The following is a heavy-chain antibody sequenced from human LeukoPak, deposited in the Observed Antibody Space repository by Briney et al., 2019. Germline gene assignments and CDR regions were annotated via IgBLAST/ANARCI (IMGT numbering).Heavy chain of an antibody. CDR3: ARDHMGYDY. D-gene: IGHD1-26*01. CDR2: ISSGGSTT. J-gene: IGHJ4*02. CDR1: GFPFSSYS. V-gene: IGHV3-48*04. Sequence: PGGSLKLSCSASGFPFSSYSMNWVRQAPGKGLEWVSYISSGGSTTYYAGSWKGGFTVSRDNAKNSLYLQMNSLRAEDTVVYYCARDHMGYDYWGQGTLATVSS.